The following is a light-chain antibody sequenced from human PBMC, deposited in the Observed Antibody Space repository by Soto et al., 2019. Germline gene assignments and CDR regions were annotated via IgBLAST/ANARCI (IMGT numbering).Light chain of an antibody. CDR2: GTS. CDR3: QQYNNWPPLT. CDR1: QSVSSTY. Sequence: PGERATLSCRASQSVSSTYLAWYQQQPGQAPRLLMSGTSNRATGTPDRFSGSGSGTDFTLTISRLEPEDFAVYYCQQYNNWPPLTFGGGTKVDIK. V-gene: IGKV3-20*01. J-gene: IGKJ4*01.